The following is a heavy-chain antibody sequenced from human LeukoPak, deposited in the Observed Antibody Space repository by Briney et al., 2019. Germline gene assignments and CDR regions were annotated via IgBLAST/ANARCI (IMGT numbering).Heavy chain of an antibody. CDR2: ISESGSST. Sequence: GRSLRLSCAASGFTFSSYAMHWVRQAPGKGLEWVSSISESGSSTYYADSVKGRFTISRDNSKNTLYLQMNSLRAEDTAVYYCVKHWGHWGQGTLVTVSS. CDR1: GFTFSSYA. V-gene: IGHV3-23*01. D-gene: IGHD7-27*01. CDR3: VKHWGH. J-gene: IGHJ4*02.